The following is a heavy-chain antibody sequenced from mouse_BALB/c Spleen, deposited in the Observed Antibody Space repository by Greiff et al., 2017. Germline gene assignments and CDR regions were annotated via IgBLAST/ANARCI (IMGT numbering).Heavy chain of an antibody. CDR2: INSNGGST. CDR1: GFTFSSYG. D-gene: IGHD2-3*01. CDR3: ARDYDGYSYYFDY. V-gene: IGHV5-6-3*01. J-gene: IGHJ2*01. Sequence: EVMLVESGGGLVQPGGSLKLSCAASGFTFSSYGMSWVRQTPDKRLELVATINSNGGSTYYPDSVKGRFTISRDNAKNTLYLQMSSLKSEDTAMYYCARDYDGYSYYFDYWGQGTTLTVSS.